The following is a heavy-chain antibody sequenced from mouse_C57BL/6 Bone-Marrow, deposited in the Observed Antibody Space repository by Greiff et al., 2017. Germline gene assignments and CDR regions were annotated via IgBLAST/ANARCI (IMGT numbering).Heavy chain of an antibody. V-gene: IGHV1-47*01. Sequence: QVQLQQSGAELVKPGASVKMSCKASGYTFTTYPIEWMKQNHGKSLEWIGNFHPYNDDTKYNEKFKGKATLTVEKSSSTVYLELSRLTSDDSAVYYCAVKFITTVVATRLYFDVWGTGTTVTVSS. D-gene: IGHD1-1*01. J-gene: IGHJ1*03. CDR1: GYTFTTYP. CDR3: AVKFITTVVATRLYFDV. CDR2: FHPYNDDT.